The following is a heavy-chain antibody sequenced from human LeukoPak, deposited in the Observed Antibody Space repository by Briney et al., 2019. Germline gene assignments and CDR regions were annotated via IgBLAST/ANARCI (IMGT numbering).Heavy chain of an antibody. Sequence: ASVKVSCKASAYTFTAYYIHWVRQAPGQGLECMGWINPDSGVTHYAQKFQGRVTMTRDTSISTAYMELSRLRSDDTAVYYCARDVGEYCSSTNCYASHYWGQGTLVTVSS. CDR2: INPDSGVT. J-gene: IGHJ4*02. V-gene: IGHV1-2*02. D-gene: IGHD2-2*01. CDR1: AYTFTAYY. CDR3: ARDVGEYCSSTNCYASHY.